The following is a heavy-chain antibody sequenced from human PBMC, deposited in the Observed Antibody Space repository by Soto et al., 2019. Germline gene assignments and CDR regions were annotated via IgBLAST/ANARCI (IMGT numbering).Heavy chain of an antibody. CDR1: DVTFSSGNYF. CDR2: LRLRGGA. J-gene: IGHJ2*01. CDR3: ARGRTFLRGGRRWYSDF. D-gene: IGHD1-26*01. Sequence: QVRLKESGPGLVRPSETLSLTCTVSDVTFSSGNYFWTWVRRAPGKALEWIGDLRLRGGAFYTPSLRGRVKKSVGVSRNQFFLRLAFVSVADKAVYYCARGRTFLRGGRRWYSDFWGQGTL. V-gene: IGHV4-30-4*01.